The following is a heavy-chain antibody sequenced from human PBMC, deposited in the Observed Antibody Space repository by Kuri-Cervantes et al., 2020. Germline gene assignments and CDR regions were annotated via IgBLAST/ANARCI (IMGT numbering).Heavy chain of an antibody. Sequence: GGSLRLSCAGSEFPFSFYWMTWVRQAPGKGLEWVATINQDGSDMHYVDSVKGRFTISRDNAKNSLYLQMNSLRAEDTAVYCCARAPLTFLDYWGQGTLVTVSS. CDR1: EFPFSFYW. V-gene: IGHV3-7*01. J-gene: IGHJ4*02. CDR2: INQDGSDM. CDR3: ARAPLTFLDY. D-gene: IGHD2-21*01.